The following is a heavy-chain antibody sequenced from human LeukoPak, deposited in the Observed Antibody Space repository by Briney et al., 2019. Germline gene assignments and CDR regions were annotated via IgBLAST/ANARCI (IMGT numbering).Heavy chain of an antibody. V-gene: IGHV4-31*11. Sequence: SETLSLTCAVSGGSISSGGYYWSWIRQHPGKGLEWIGYIYYSGSTCYNPSLKSRVTISVDTSKNQFSLKLSSVTAADTAVYYCARLYFDSTYYFDYWGQGTLVTVSS. CDR2: IYYSGST. D-gene: IGHD3-9*01. CDR3: ARLYFDSTYYFDY. CDR1: GGSISSGGYY. J-gene: IGHJ4*02.